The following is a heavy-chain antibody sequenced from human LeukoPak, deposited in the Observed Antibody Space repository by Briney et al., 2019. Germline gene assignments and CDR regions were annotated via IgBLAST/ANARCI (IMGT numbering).Heavy chain of an antibody. CDR3: ARDRYPAAREFDY. D-gene: IGHD2-2*01. CDR2: ITSRGSTI. Sequence: GGSLRLSCAASGFTLSDYYLTWIRQAPGKGLEWVSYITSRGSTIYHADSVKGRFTISRDNAKNSLYLQMNSLRAEDTAVYYCARDRYPAAREFDYWGQGTLVTVSS. J-gene: IGHJ4*02. CDR1: GFTLSDYY. V-gene: IGHV3-11*01.